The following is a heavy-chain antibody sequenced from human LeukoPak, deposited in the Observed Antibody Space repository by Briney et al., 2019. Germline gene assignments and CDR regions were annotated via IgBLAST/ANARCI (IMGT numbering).Heavy chain of an antibody. V-gene: IGHV3-74*01. Sequence: GGSLRLSCAASGFTFSSYAMSWVRQAPGKGLVWVSRINSDGTTTTYADSVKGRFTISRDNAKNTLYLEMNSLRAEDTAVYYCAKVKTGSYTWFDPWGQGTLVTVSS. CDR2: INSDGTTT. D-gene: IGHD1-26*01. CDR3: AKVKTGSYTWFDP. CDR1: GFTFSSYA. J-gene: IGHJ5*02.